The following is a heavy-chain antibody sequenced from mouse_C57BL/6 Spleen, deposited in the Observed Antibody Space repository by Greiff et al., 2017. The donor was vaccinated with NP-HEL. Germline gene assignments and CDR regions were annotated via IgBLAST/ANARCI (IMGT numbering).Heavy chain of an antibody. CDR1: GFTFSSYT. D-gene: IGHD1-1*01. Sequence: EVKLMESGGGLVKPGGSLKLSCAASGFTFSSYTMSWVRQTPEKRLEWVATISGGGGNTYYPDSVKGRFTISRDNAKNTLYLQMSSLRSEDTALYYCARRVLLRYFDYWGQGTTLTVSS. J-gene: IGHJ2*01. CDR2: ISGGGGNT. V-gene: IGHV5-9*01. CDR3: ARRVLLRYFDY.